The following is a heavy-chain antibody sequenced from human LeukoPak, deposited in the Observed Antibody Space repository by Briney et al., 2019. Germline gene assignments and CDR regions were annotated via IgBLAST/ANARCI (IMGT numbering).Heavy chain of an antibody. V-gene: IGHV3-23*01. CDR3: AKGVGAVATIFDY. J-gene: IGHJ4*02. D-gene: IGHD6-19*01. CDR1: GFTFSSYA. CDR2: ISGSGGST. Sequence: GGSLSLSCAASGFTFSSYAMSWVRQAPGKGLEWVSAISGSGGSTYYADSVKGRFTISRDNSKNTLYLQMNSLRAEGTAVYYCAKGVGAVATIFDYWGQGTLVTVSS.